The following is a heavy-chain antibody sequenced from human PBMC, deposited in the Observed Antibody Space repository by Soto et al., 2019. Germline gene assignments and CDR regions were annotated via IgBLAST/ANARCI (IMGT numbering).Heavy chain of an antibody. V-gene: IGHV3-74*01. CDR2: ITSDGRNT. D-gene: IGHD6-13*01. CDR3: VRGWNPGQQMGYHAS. CDR1: GFTFSDHW. J-gene: IGHJ5*01. Sequence: GGSLRLSCAASGFTFSDHWMNWVRQAPGKGLVWVSRITSDGRNTIYADSVKGRFSISRDNAKNMLYLQMTSLRVEDTAIYFCVRGWNPGQQMGYHASCRQGSPVTVSS.